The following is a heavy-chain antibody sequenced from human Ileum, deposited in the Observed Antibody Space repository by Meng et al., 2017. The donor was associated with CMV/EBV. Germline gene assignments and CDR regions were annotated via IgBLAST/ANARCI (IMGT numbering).Heavy chain of an antibody. J-gene: IGHJ4*02. V-gene: IGHV4-30-4*08. CDR1: GGSISSGDYY. D-gene: IGHD4/OR15-4a*01. CDR3: ARDANYGASFDY. CDR2: IYYSGST. Sequence: LRLSCTVSGGSISSGDYYWSWIRQPPGKGREWIGYIYYSGSTYYNPSLKSRVTISVDTSKNQFSLKLSSVTAADTAVYYCARDANYGASFDYWGQGTLVTVSS.